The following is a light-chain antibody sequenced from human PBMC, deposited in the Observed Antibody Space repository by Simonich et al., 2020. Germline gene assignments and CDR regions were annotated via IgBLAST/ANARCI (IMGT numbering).Light chain of an antibody. CDR2: RNN. Sequence: QSVLTQPPSASGTPGQRVPISCSGSSPKIGSNTLNRYQPLPGTAPKLLIYRNNQRPSRVPGRFSGSKSGTSASLAISGLQSEDEADYYCAAWDDSLNGVVFGGGTKLTVL. J-gene: IGLJ2*01. CDR1: SPKIGSNT. CDR3: AAWDDSLNGVV. V-gene: IGLV1-44*01.